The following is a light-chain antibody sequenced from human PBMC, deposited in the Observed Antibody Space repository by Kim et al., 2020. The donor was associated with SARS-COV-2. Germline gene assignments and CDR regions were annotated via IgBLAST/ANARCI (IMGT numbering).Light chain of an antibody. CDR1: KLGDKY. J-gene: IGLJ2*01. CDR3: HAWDTSVV. V-gene: IGLV3-1*01. CDR2: QES. Sequence: VSVSPRQTASITCSGYKLGDKYACWYQQKPGQCPVLVIYQESQRPAGISERFSGSNSGNTATLTIIGTQAMDEADYYCHAWDTSVVFGGGTQLTVL.